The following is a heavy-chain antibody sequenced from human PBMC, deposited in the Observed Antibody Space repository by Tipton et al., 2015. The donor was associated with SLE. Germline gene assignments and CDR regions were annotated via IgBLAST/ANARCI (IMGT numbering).Heavy chain of an antibody. CDR3: AKDTAYSSSWYFDY. D-gene: IGHD6-13*01. CDR2: ISWNSGSI. CDR1: GFTFDDYA. J-gene: IGHJ4*02. Sequence: SLRLSCAASGFTFDDYAMHWVRQAPGKGLEWVSGISWNSGSIGYADSAKGRFTISRDNAKNSLYLQMNSLRAEDTALYYCAKDTAYSSSWYFDYWGQGTLVTVSS. V-gene: IGHV3-9*01.